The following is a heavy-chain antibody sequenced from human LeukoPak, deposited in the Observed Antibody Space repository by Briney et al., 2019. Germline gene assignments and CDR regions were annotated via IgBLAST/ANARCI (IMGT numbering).Heavy chain of an antibody. Sequence: PGGSLRLSCAASGFTFSNYEMNWVRQAPGKGLEWVSYITSSGNTIYYADPVKGRFTISRDNAKNSLSLQMNSLRAEDTAVYYCARDTGGWQKKAFDYWGQGTLVTVSS. J-gene: IGHJ4*02. CDR3: ARDTGGWQKKAFDY. V-gene: IGHV3-48*03. CDR1: GFTFSNYE. CDR2: ITSSGNTI. D-gene: IGHD6-19*01.